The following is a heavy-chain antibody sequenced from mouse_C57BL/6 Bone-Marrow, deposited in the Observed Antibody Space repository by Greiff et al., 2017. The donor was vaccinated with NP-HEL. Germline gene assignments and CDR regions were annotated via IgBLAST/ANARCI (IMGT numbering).Heavy chain of an antibody. CDR2: IYPRDGST. CDR3: ARSPSYYPKAMDY. V-gene: IGHV1-78*01. J-gene: IGHJ4*01. D-gene: IGHD1-1*01. Sequence: VKVVESDAELVKPGASVKISCKVSGYTFTDHTIHWMKQRPEQGLEWIGYIYPRDGSTKYNEKFKGKATLTADKSSSTAYMQLNSLTSEDSAVYFCARSPSYYPKAMDYWGQGTSVTVSS. CDR1: GYTFTDHT.